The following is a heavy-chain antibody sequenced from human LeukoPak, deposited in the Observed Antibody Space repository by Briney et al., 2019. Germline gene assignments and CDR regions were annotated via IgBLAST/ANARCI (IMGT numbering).Heavy chain of an antibody. V-gene: IGHV3-23*01. J-gene: IGHJ4*02. Sequence: PGGSLRLSCASSGFTFSNYAMNWVRLAPGKGLDGVSVISSGGGTTYYSDSVKGRFIISRDNSKNMLYLQMNSLRVDDTALYYCAKAGIAVPATPEYCGQGTQVTVSS. D-gene: IGHD6-19*01. CDR2: ISSGGGTT. CDR3: AKAGIAVPATPEY. CDR1: GFTFSNYA.